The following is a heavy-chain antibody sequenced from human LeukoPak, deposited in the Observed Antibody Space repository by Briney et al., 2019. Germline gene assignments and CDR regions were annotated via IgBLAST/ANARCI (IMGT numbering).Heavy chain of an antibody. D-gene: IGHD3-10*02. Sequence: PGRSLRLSCAASGFTFSSYAMHWVRQAPGKGLEWVAVISYDGSNKYYADSVKGRFTVSRDNSENTLFLQMNSLRAEDTAMYFCAKEGNARASHYLDSWGQGTLVTVSS. CDR1: GFTFSSYA. V-gene: IGHV3-30-3*01. J-gene: IGHJ4*02. CDR2: ISYDGSNK. CDR3: AKEGNARASHYLDS.